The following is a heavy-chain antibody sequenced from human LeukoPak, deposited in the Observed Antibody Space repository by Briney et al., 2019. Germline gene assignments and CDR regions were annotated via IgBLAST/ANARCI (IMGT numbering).Heavy chain of an antibody. CDR2: IYYSGST. V-gene: IGHV4-59*12. D-gene: IGHD5-18*01. J-gene: IGHJ5*02. CDR1: GDSISSYY. Sequence: SETLSLTCTVSGDSISSYYWSWIRQPPGKGLEWIGYIYYSGSTNYKPSLKSRVTISVDTSKNQFSLKLASVTAADTAIYYCAKGAGGFSYYNWFDPWGQGTLVTVSS. CDR3: AKGAGGFSYYNWFDP.